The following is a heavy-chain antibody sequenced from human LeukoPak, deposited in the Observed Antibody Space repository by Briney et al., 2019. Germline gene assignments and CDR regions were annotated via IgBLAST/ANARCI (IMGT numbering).Heavy chain of an antibody. J-gene: IGHJ4*02. CDR3: AREFGGGFDY. V-gene: IGHV4-39*07. CDR2: IYYSGST. D-gene: IGHD3-10*01. CDR1: DGSISSSSYY. Sequence: SETLSLTCTVSDGSISSSSYYWGWIRQPPGKGLECIGTIYYSGSTNYNSSLKSRVTISVDTSKNQFSLKLSSVTAADTAVYYCAREFGGGFDYWGQGTLVTVSS.